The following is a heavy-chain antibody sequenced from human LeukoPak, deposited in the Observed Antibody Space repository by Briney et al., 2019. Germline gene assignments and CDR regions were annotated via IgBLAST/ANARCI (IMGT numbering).Heavy chain of an antibody. D-gene: IGHD1-14*01. Sequence: GGSLRLSCAASGFTFSNYGMHWVRQAPGKGLEWVALIWYDGSNKYYTDSVKGRFTISRDNSKNTLYLHMNSLRAEDTALYYCAKDFVRYNIQFDYWGQGALVTVSS. V-gene: IGHV3-33*06. CDR1: GFTFSNYG. CDR3: AKDFVRYNIQFDY. CDR2: IWYDGSNK. J-gene: IGHJ4*02.